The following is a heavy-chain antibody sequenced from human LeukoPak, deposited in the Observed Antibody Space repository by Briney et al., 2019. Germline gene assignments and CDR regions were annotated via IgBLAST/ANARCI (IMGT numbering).Heavy chain of an antibody. V-gene: IGHV1-2*06. D-gene: IGHD1-14*01. CDR2: INPNSGGT. CDR1: GYTFTGYY. Sequence: GASVTVSFKASGYTFTGYYMHWVRQAPGQGLEWMGRINPNSGGTNYAQKFQGRVTMTRDTSISTAYMELSRLRSDDTAVYYCAREGGGRTKINWFDPWGQGTLVTVSS. J-gene: IGHJ5*02. CDR3: AREGGGRTKINWFDP.